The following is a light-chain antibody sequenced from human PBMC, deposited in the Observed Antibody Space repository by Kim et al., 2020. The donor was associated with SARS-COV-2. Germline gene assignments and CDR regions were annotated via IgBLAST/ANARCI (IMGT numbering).Light chain of an antibody. CDR1: QSLNSNH. J-gene: IGKJ1*01. Sequence: PGERATLSCRASQSLNSNHLAWYQQKPGQAPRLLIHGATTRATGVPDRFSGSGSGADFTLSITRLEPDDSAVYHCQQYVMSPWTFGQGTKVDIK. V-gene: IGKV3-20*01. CDR2: GAT. CDR3: QQYVMSPWT.